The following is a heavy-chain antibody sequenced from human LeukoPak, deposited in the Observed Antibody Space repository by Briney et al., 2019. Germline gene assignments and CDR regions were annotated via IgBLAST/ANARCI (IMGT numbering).Heavy chain of an antibody. V-gene: IGHV4-61*02. CDR2: IYASGSS. Sequence: PSETLSLICTVSGGSISSGGYYWSWIRQPAGKGLEWIGRIYASGSSNYNPFLKSRVSISIDTSKNQFSLKLTSVTAADTAVYYCARVFRRNGNNYDGVDIWGQGTMVYDSS. CDR3: ARVFRRNGNNYDGVDI. J-gene: IGHJ3*02. D-gene: IGHD5-24*01. CDR1: GGSISSGGYY.